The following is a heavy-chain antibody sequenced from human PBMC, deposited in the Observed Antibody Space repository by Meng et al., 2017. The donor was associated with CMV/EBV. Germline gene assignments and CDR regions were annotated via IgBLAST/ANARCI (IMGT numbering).Heavy chain of an antibody. V-gene: IGHV6-1*01. CDR1: GDSVSSNSAA. CDR3: ARDSDGLGYAGDLYYYYGMDV. CDR2: TYYRSRWYN. D-gene: IGHD3-16*01. Sequence: SQTPSLTGAISGDSVSSNSAAWNWIRQSPSRGLEWLGRTYYRSRWYNDYAASVKSRITINSDTSKNQFSLQLNSVTPEDTAVYYCARDSDGLGYAGDLYYYYGMDVWGQGTTVTVSS. J-gene: IGHJ6*02.